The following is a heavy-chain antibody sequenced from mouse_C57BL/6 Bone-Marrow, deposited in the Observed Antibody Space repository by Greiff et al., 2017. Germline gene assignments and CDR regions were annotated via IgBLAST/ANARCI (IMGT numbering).Heavy chain of an antibody. CDR1: GYVFTNYL. V-gene: IGHV1-54*01. J-gene: IGHJ2*01. Sequence: VQLQQSGAELVRPGTSVKVSCKASGYVFTNYLIEWVKQRPGQGLEWIGVINPGSGGTNYNEKFKGKATLTADKSSSTAYMQLSSLTSEDSAVYFCARFYYYGSSLFDYWGQGTTLTVSS. CDR2: INPGSGGT. CDR3: ARFYYYGSSLFDY. D-gene: IGHD1-1*01.